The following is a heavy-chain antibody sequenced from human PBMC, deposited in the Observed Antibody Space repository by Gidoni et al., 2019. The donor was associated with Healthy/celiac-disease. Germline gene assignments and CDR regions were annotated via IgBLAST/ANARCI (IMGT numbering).Heavy chain of an antibody. CDR3: ARGQEPAAIYGMDV. CDR2: IYYSGST. J-gene: IGHJ6*02. Sequence: QVQLQESGPGLVKPSQTLSLTCTFSCGPLSSGGYYWSWIRQHPGKGLEWIGYIYYSGSTSYNPSLKSRITMSVDTSKNQFSLKLSSVTAADTAVYYCARGQEPAAIYGMDVWGQGTTVTVSS. CDR1: CGPLSSGGYY. V-gene: IGHV4-31*03. D-gene: IGHD2-2*01.